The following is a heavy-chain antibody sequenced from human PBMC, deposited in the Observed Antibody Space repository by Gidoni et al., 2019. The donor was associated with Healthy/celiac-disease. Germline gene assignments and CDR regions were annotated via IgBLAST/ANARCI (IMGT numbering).Heavy chain of an antibody. V-gene: IGHV1-46*03. CDR1: GSTFTSYS. D-gene: IGHD1-1*01. CDR2: INPSGGST. Sequence: VQLVQSGAEVKKPGASVKVSCKASGSTFTSYSMHWVRQGPGQGLEWLGIINPSGGSTSYAQKFQGRVTMTRDTSTSTVYMELSSLRSEDTAVYYCAREYIADYYYYGMDVWGQGTTVTVSS. CDR3: AREYIADYYYYGMDV. J-gene: IGHJ6*02.